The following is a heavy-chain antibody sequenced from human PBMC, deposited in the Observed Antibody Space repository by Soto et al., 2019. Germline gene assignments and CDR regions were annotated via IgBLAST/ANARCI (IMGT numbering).Heavy chain of an antibody. Sequence: QVHLVESGGGLVKPGGSLRLSCAASGFRFGDSYMSWIRQAPGKGLEWVSYISGGSSYTNYADSAEGRFTTSRDNAKGFMFLQMNSLRADDTAVYYCAKTIVAASGYYFDHWGQGNMVTVSS. CDR2: ISGGSSYT. D-gene: IGHD2-21*01. CDR3: AKTIVAASGYYFDH. CDR1: GFRFGDSY. J-gene: IGHJ4*02. V-gene: IGHV3-11*06.